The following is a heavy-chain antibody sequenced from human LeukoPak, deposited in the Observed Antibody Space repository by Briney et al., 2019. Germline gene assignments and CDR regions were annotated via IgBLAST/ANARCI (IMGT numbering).Heavy chain of an antibody. V-gene: IGHV1-18*01. CDR3: ARECDYDFWSGYYTLYY. CDR1: GYTFTSYD. D-gene: IGHD3-3*01. Sequence: ASVKVSCKASGYTFTSYDINWVRQAPGQGLEWMGWISAYNGNTNYAQKLQGRVTMTTDTSTSTAYMELRSLRSDDTAVYYCARECDYDFWSGYYTLYYWGQGTLVTVSS. CDR2: ISAYNGNT. J-gene: IGHJ4*02.